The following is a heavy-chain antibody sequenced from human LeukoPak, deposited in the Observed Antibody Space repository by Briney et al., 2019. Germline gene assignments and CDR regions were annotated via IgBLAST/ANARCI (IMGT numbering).Heavy chain of an antibody. D-gene: IGHD6-19*01. J-gene: IGHJ5*02. V-gene: IGHV6-1*01. CDR2: TYYRSKWYN. CDR3: ARVARSYSSGWYPNWFDP. CDR1: GDSFSSNSAA. Sequence: SQTLSLTCAISGDSFSSNSAAWNWLRQSPSRGLEWLGRTYYRSKWYNDYAVSVKSRITINPDTSKNQFSLQLNSVTPEDTAVYYCARVARSYSSGWYPNWFDPWGQGTLVTVSS.